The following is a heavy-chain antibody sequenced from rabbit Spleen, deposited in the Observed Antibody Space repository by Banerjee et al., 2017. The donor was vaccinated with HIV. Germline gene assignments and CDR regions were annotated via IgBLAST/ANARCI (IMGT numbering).Heavy chain of an antibody. Sequence: QQQLEESGGGLVKPEGSLTLTCTVSGFSLSSSYWIGWVRQAPGKGLEWIGCIHTGSNSAYYASWVISRFTISKTSSTTVTLQMTSLTAADTATYFCARDLAGVIGWNFGWWGQGTLVTVS. D-gene: IGHD4-1*01. V-gene: IGHV1S45*01. CDR1: GFSLSSSYW. CDR3: ARDLAGVIGWNFGW. CDR2: IHTGSNSA. J-gene: IGHJ3*01.